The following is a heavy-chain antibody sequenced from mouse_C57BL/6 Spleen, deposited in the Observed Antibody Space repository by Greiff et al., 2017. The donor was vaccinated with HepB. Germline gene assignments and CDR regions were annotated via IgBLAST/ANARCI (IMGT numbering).Heavy chain of an antibody. CDR3: ARGGIYEYGGETWFAY. CDR1: GYTFTSYW. V-gene: IGHV1-69*01. CDR2: IDPSDSYT. D-gene: IGHD2-4*01. J-gene: IGHJ3*01. Sequence: QVQLQQPGAELVMPGASVKLSCKASGYTFTSYWMHWVKQRPGQGLEWIGEIDPSDSYTNYNQKFKGKSTLTVDKSSSTAYMQLSSLTSEDSAVYYCARGGIYEYGGETWFAYWGQGTLVTVSA.